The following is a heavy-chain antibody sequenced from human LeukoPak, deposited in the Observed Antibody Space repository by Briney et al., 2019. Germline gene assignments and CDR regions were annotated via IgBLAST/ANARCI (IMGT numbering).Heavy chain of an antibody. V-gene: IGHV1-69*04. Sequence: SVKVSCKASGGTFSSYAISWVRQAPGQGLEWMGRIIPILGIANYAQKFQGRVAITADKSTSTAYMELSSLRSEDTAVYYWARDRVVLYGMDVWGQGTTVTVSS. D-gene: IGHD2-15*01. J-gene: IGHJ6*02. CDR3: ARDRVVLYGMDV. CDR2: IIPILGIA. CDR1: GGTFSSYA.